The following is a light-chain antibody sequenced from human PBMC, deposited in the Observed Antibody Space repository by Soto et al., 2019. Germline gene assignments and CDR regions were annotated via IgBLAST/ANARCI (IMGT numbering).Light chain of an antibody. CDR2: SHS. Sequence: VLTQPPSASGTPGQRVTFSCSGSSSNVGGNSVNWYQHLPGAAPKLLIYSHSQRPSGVPDRFSGSKSGTSASLAISGLQSDDEADYYCAAWDDSLNGYVFGTGTKVTVL. CDR3: AAWDDSLNGYV. J-gene: IGLJ1*01. V-gene: IGLV1-44*01. CDR1: SSNVGGNS.